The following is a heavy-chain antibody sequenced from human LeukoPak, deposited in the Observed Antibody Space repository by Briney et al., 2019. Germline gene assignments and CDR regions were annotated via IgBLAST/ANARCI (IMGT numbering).Heavy chain of an antibody. CDR1: GYTFTSYG. CDR2: IIPIFGTA. V-gene: IGHV1-69*06. J-gene: IGHJ5*02. D-gene: IGHD3-10*01. CDR3: ATQDKFRVSFP. Sequence: ASVKVSCKASGYTFTSYGISWVRQAPGQGLEWMGGIIPIFGTANYAQKFQGRVTITADKSTSTAYMELSSLRSEDTAVYYCATQDKFRVSFPWGQGTLVTVSS.